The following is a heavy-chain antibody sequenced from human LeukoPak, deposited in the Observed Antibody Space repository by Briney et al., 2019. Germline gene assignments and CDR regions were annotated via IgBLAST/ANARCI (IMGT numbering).Heavy chain of an antibody. D-gene: IGHD6-13*01. CDR1: GFTFSSYA. V-gene: IGHV3-23*01. J-gene: IGHJ6*02. CDR3: AKTRHSSSWYPTTYYYYGMDV. Sequence: GGSLRLSCAASGFTFSSYAVSWVRQAPGKGLEWVSAISGSGGSTYYADSVKGRFTISRDNSKNALYLQMNSLRAEDTAVYYCAKTRHSSSWYPTTYYYYGMDVWGQGTTVTVSS. CDR2: ISGSGGST.